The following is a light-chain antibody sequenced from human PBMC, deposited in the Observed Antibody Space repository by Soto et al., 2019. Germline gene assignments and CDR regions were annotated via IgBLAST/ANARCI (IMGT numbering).Light chain of an antibody. CDR1: SSDVGDYNY. CDR2: EVS. CDR3: SSYTSSSTLEV. V-gene: IGLV2-14*01. Sequence: QSVLTQPASVSGSPGQSITIPCTGTSSDVGDYNYVSWYQQHPGKAPKLMIYEVSNRPSGVSNRFSGSKSGNTASLTISGLQAEDEADYYCSSYTSSSTLEVFGTGTKVTVL. J-gene: IGLJ1*01.